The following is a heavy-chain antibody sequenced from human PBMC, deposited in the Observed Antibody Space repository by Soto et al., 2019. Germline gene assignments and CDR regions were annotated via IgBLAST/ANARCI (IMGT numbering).Heavy chain of an antibody. CDR3: ARGASTVIRGLLPHDSSGMDV. D-gene: IGHD3-10*01. CDR1: GFTFKSYT. V-gene: IGHV3-21*01. Sequence: ESGGGLVKPGGSLRLSCAASGFTFKSYTFNWVRQAPGKGLEWVASISSSSSYIYYSDSLKGRFTISRDNAENSLYMHMNSLRVEDTAVYYCARGASTVIRGLLPHDSSGMDVWGQGTTVTVSS. J-gene: IGHJ6*02. CDR2: ISSSSSYI.